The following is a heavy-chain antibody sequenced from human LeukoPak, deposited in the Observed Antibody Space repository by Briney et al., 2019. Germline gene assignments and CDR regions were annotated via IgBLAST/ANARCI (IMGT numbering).Heavy chain of an antibody. D-gene: IGHD1-7*01. CDR3: ARGRGLWATTYYFDY. Sequence: SETLSLTCAVSGGSISSGGYSWSWIRQPPGKGVEWIGYIYHSGSTYYSPSLKSRITISVDRSKNQFSLKLTSVTAADTAVYYCARGRGLWATTYYFDYWGQGTLVTVSS. J-gene: IGHJ4*02. CDR2: IYHSGST. V-gene: IGHV4-30-2*01. CDR1: GGSISSGGYS.